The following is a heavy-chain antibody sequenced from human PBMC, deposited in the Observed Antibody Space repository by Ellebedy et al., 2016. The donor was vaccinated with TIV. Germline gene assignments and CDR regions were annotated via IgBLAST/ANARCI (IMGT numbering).Heavy chain of an antibody. J-gene: IGHJ5*01. CDR2: VYQSGTA. CDR3: GRLVAASHADS. Sequence: MPGGSLRLSCTDSDSSISSARYWGWIRPSPGKGLEWIGTVYQSGTAWYNPSLRSRVTISLDTSKNQFSLRLKLTSVTAADTAVYYCGRLVAASHADSWGQGTLVTVSS. V-gene: IGHV4-38-2*02. D-gene: IGHD5-12*01. CDR1: DSSISSARY.